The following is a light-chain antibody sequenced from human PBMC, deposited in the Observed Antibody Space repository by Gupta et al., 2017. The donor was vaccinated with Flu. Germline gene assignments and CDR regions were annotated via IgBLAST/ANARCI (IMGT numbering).Light chain of an antibody. V-gene: IGKV3-20*01. CDR2: GES. CDR3: QQYGSSRFT. CDR1: QSVSSSY. J-gene: IGKJ3*01. Sequence: ERATLSCRDSQSVSSSYLAGYQQKPGQAPRLLIYGESSRATGIPDRFSGSGSGTDFTLTISRLEPEDFAVYYCQQYGSSRFTFGPGTKVDIK.